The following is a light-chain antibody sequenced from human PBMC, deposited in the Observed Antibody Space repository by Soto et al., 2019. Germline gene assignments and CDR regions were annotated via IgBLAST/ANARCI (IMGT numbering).Light chain of an antibody. J-gene: IGLJ1*01. CDR1: SADVGTSNF. CDR3: FSYAGDSVYV. CDR2: DVA. V-gene: IGLV2-23*02. Sequence: QSALTQPASVSGSPGQSITISCTGISADVGTSNFVSWYQHHPGKAPRLILYDVANRPSGVSNRFSGSKSGDTASLTISGLQADDEADYYCFSYAGDSVYVFGTGTKVTVL.